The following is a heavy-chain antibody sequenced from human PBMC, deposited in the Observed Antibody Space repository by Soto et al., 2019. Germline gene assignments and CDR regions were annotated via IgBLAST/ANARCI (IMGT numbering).Heavy chain of an antibody. J-gene: IGHJ4*02. Sequence: WGSLRLSCAASGFTFIDYYIICIRHAPLKWLEWVSYISSSGSIIYYADSVKGRFTISRDNAKNSLYLQMNSLRAEDAAVYYCARDLGYYDSSGYFDYWGQGTLVTVSS. CDR3: ARDLGYYDSSGYFDY. CDR1: GFTFIDYY. V-gene: IGHV3-11*01. CDR2: ISSSGSII. D-gene: IGHD3-22*01.